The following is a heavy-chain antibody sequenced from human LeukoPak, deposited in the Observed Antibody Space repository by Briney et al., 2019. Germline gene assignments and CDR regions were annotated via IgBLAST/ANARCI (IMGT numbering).Heavy chain of an antibody. D-gene: IGHD2-8*02. CDR1: GFTFSSYG. CDR3: ARYNTGSVDY. J-gene: IGHJ4*02. V-gene: IGHV3-33*01. Sequence: GGSLRLSCAASGFTFSSYGMHWFRQAPGEGLEWVAVIWYDGSKKYYADSVKGRFTISRDNSKNTLYVQMDSLRAEDTAVYYCARYNTGSVDYWGQGTLVTVSS. CDR2: IWYDGSKK.